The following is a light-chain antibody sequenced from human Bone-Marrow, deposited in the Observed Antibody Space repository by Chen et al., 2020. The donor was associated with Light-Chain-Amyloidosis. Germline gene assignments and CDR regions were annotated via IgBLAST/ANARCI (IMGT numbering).Light chain of an antibody. CDR1: DLPTKY. V-gene: IGLV3-25*03. CDR3: QSADSSGTYEVI. Sequence: SYELTQPPSASVSPGQTARITCSGDDLPTKYAYWYQQKPGQAPVLGIHRDTERSSGICERFSGSSSGTTATLTISGVQAEDEADYHCQSADSSGTYEVIFGGGTKLTVL. J-gene: IGLJ2*01. CDR2: RDT.